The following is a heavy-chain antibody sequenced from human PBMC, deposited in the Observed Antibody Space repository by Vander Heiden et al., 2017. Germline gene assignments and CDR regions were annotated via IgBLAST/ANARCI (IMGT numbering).Heavy chain of an antibody. CDR3: AKIPGSIAAAGLFDY. J-gene: IGHJ4*02. Sequence: EVQLLESGGGLVQPGGSLRLSCPASGFTFSRYAMSWVRQAPGKGLEWVSAISGSGGSTYYADSVKGRFTISRDNSKNTLYLQMNSLRAEDTAVYYCAKIPGSIAAAGLFDYWGQGTLVTVSS. CDR1: GFTFSRYA. D-gene: IGHD6-13*01. V-gene: IGHV3-23*01. CDR2: ISGSGGST.